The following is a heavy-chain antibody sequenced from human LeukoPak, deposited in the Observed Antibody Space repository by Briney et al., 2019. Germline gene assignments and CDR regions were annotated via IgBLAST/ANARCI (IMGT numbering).Heavy chain of an antibody. V-gene: IGHV1-2*02. CDR2: INPNSGGT. D-gene: IGHD3-22*01. Sequence: ASVKVSCKASGYTFTGYYMHWVRQAPGQGLEWMGWINPNSGGTNYAQKFQGRVTMTRDTSISTAYMELSRLRSDDTAVYYCARSYYDSSGYYYPAYYIDYWGQGTLVTVSS. J-gene: IGHJ4*02. CDR1: GYTFTGYY. CDR3: ARSYYDSSGYYYPAYYIDY.